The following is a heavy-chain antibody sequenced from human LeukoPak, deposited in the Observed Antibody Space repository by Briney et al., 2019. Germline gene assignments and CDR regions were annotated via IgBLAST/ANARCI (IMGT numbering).Heavy chain of an antibody. V-gene: IGHV3-23*01. CDR2: ISGSGGIT. CDR3: ARGGLHYYDSSGFDY. CDR1: GFTFNTYA. Sequence: GGSLRLSCAASGFTFNTYAMSWVRQAPGKGLEWVSGISGSGGITYYADSVKGRFTISRDNSKNTVYLQMNSLRAEDTAVYYCARGGLHYYDSSGFDYWGQGTLVTVSS. D-gene: IGHD3-22*01. J-gene: IGHJ4*02.